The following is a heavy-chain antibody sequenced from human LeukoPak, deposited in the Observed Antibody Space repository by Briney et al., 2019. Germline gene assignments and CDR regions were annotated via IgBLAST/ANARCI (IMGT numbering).Heavy chain of an antibody. CDR2: IYPGDSDT. Sequence: GESLKISCKGSGYSFTSYWIGWVRQMPGKGLEWMGIIYPGDSDTRYSPSFQGQVTISADKSISTAYLQWSSLKASDTAMYYCARFGAGYSRPGPFDPWGQGTLVTVSS. J-gene: IGHJ5*02. V-gene: IGHV5-51*01. CDR1: GYSFTSYW. CDR3: ARFGAGYSRPGPFDP. D-gene: IGHD6-13*01.